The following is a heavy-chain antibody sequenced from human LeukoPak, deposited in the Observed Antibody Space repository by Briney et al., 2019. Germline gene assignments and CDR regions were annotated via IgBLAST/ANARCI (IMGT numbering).Heavy chain of an antibody. D-gene: IGHD6-19*01. V-gene: IGHV4-34*01. Sequence: KPSETLSLTCAVYGGSFSGYYWSWIRQPPGKGLEWIGEINHSGSTNYNPSLKSRVTISVDTSKNQFSLKLSSVTAADTAVYYCARGTPGWPRTAATFDYWGQGTLVTVSS. J-gene: IGHJ4*02. CDR2: INHSGST. CDR1: GGSFSGYY. CDR3: ARGTPGWPRTAATFDY.